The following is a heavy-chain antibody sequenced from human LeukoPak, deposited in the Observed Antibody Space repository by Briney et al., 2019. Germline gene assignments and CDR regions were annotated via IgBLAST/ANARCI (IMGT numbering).Heavy chain of an antibody. CDR2: ISAYNGNT. CDR1: GYTFTSYG. CDR3: ARSRNYDYVWGSYPSPFDI. Sequence: ASVKVSCKASGYTFTSYGISWVRQAPGQGLEGMGWISAYNGNTNYAQKLQGRVTMTTDTSTSTAYMELRSLRSDDTAVYYCARSRNYDYVWGSYPSPFDIWGQGTMVTVSS. V-gene: IGHV1-18*01. D-gene: IGHD3-16*01. J-gene: IGHJ3*02.